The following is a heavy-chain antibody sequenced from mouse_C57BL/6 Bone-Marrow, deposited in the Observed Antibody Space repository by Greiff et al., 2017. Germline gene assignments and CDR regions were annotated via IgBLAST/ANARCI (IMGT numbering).Heavy chain of an antibody. J-gene: IGHJ3*01. D-gene: IGHD2-3*01. Sequence: VQLQQPGAELVRPGSSVKLSCKASGYTFPSYWMHWVKQRPIQGLEWIGNIDPSDSETHYNQKFKDKATLTVDKSSSTAYMQLSSLTSEDSAVYYCARWDDPRFAYWGQGTLVTVSA. CDR3: ARWDDPRFAY. V-gene: IGHV1-52*01. CDR2: IDPSDSET. CDR1: GYTFPSYW.